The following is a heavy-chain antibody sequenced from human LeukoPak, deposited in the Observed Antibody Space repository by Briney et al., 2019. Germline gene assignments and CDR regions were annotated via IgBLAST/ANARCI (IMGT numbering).Heavy chain of an antibody. CDR3: ARVIGAAPYCFDY. D-gene: IGHD2/OR15-2a*01. CDR2: IYYSGST. V-gene: IGHV4-61*01. J-gene: IGHJ4*02. CDR1: GASISSASYY. Sequence: SETLSLTCTVSGASISSASYYWSWIRQPPGKRLEWIGYIYYSGSTNYNLSLKSRLTISLDTSKNQFSPNLSSVTAADTAVYYCARVIGAAPYCFDYWGQGTLVTVSS.